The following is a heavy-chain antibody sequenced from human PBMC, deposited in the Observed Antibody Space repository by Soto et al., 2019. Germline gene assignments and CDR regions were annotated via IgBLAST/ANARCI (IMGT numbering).Heavy chain of an antibody. J-gene: IGHJ5*02. CDR1: GFTFSSYS. CDR2: ISSSSSYI. V-gene: IGHV3-21*01. Sequence: GGSLRLSCAASGFTFSSYSMNWVRQAPGKGLEWVSSISSSSSYIYYADSVKGRFTISRDNAKNSLYLQMNSLRAEDTAVYYCARGPSSTSRWAGNWFDPWGQGTLVTVSS. D-gene: IGHD2-2*01. CDR3: ARGPSSTSRWAGNWFDP.